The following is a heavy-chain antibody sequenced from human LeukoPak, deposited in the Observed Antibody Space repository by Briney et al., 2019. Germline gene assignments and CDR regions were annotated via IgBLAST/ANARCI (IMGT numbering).Heavy chain of an antibody. CDR2: IGSDNKP. D-gene: IGHD1-26*01. Sequence: PGGSLRLSCEASGFAFSAYAMTWVRQAPGQGLEWVSSIGSDNKPHYSESVKGRFAISRDNSKNMLFLQLNSLRAEDTALYYCAKGAGFSGTYWHDYWGQGTLVTVSS. V-gene: IGHV3-23*05. CDR3: AKGAGFSGTYWHDY. J-gene: IGHJ4*02. CDR1: GFAFSAYA.